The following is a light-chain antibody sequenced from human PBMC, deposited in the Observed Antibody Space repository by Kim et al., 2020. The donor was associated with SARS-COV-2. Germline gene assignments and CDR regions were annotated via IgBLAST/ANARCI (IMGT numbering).Light chain of an antibody. J-gene: IGLJ3*02. V-gene: IGLV4-69*01. CDR1: IRHSTYA. CDR2: VKSDGSH. CDR3: QTWGSGVRV. Sequence: TVKGTCTLTIRHSTYAIAWHQQQPEKGPRYLMKVKSDGSHTKGDGIPDRFSGSSSGAERYLSISSLQPEDEADYYCQTWGSGVRVFGGGTKVTVL.